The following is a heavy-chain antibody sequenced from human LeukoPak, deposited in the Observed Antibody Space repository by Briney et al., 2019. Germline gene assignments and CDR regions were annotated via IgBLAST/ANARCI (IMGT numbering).Heavy chain of an antibody. Sequence: SETLSLTCAVSGGSISSSNWWSWVRQPPGKGLEWIGEIYHSGSTNYNPSLKSRVTISVDKSKNQFSLKLSSVTAADTAVYYCARGKRGYSYGWGYYFDYWGQGTLVTVSS. V-gene: IGHV4-4*02. CDR1: GGSISSSNW. CDR2: IYHSGST. D-gene: IGHD5-18*01. CDR3: ARGKRGYSYGWGYYFDY. J-gene: IGHJ4*02.